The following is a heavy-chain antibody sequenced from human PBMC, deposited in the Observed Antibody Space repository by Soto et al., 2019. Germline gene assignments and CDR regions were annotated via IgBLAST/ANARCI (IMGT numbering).Heavy chain of an antibody. V-gene: IGHV3-30-3*01. J-gene: IGHJ4*02. CDR2: ISYDGSNK. D-gene: IGHD6-13*01. CDR3: ARVGGSSSAYDY. Sequence: QVQLVESGGGVVQPGRSPRLSCAASGFTFSSYAMHWVRQAPGKGLEWVAVISYDGSNKYYADSVKGRFTISRDNSKNTLYLQMNSLRAEDTAVYYCARVGGSSSAYDYWGQGTLVTVSS. CDR1: GFTFSSYA.